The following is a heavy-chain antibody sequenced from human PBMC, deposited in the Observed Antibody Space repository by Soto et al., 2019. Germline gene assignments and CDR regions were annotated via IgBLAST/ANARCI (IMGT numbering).Heavy chain of an antibody. D-gene: IGHD2-2*01. J-gene: IGHJ5*02. CDR2: FDPEDGET. V-gene: IGHV1-24*01. Sequence: GASVKVSCKVSGYTLTELSMHWVRQAPGKGLEWMGGFDPEDGETIYAQKFQGRVTMTEDTSTDTAYMELSSLRSEDTAVYYCAARPYCSSTSCFRSWFDPWGQGTLVTVSS. CDR1: GYTLTELS. CDR3: AARPYCSSTSCFRSWFDP.